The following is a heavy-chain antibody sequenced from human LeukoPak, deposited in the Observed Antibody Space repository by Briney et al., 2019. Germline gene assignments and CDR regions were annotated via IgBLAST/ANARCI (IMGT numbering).Heavy chain of an antibody. Sequence: QSGGSLRLSCAASGFTFSNYGMGWVRQAPGKGLEWVSVISVSGGTTYYADSVKGRFTISRDNSKNTLYLQMNSLRAEDTAVYYCAKSQFPSGVYYFDSWGQETLVTVSS. CDR2: ISVSGGTT. CDR3: AKSQFPSGVYYFDS. D-gene: IGHD5-24*01. V-gene: IGHV3-23*01. J-gene: IGHJ4*02. CDR1: GFTFSNYG.